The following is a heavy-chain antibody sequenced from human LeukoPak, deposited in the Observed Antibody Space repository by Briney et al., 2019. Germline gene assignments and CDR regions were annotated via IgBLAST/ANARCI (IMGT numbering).Heavy chain of an antibody. J-gene: IGHJ4*02. CDR2: INHSGST. V-gene: IGHV4-34*01. D-gene: IGHD2-21*02. CDR3: ATRVTAMNY. Sequence: PSETLSLTCAVYGGSFSGDYWSWIRQPPGKGLEWIGEINHSGSTNYNPSLKSRVTISVDTSKNQFSLKLSSVTAADTAVYYCATRVTAMNYWGQGTLVTVSS. CDR1: GGSFSGDY.